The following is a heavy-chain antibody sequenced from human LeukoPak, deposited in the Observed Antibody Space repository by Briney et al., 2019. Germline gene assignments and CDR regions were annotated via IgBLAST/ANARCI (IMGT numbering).Heavy chain of an antibody. CDR1: GGSISIYY. V-gene: IGHV4-4*07. D-gene: IGHD3-10*01. CDR2: IFTSGIT. CDR3: ARESSGNYYNPLGYMHV. J-gene: IGHJ6*03. Sequence: SSETLSLTCTVSGGSISIYYWNWIRQPAGKGLEWIGRIFTSGITNYNPSLKSRVTMSVDTSKNQFSLNLSSVTAADTAVYYCARESSGNYYNPLGYMHVWGKGTTVSVSS.